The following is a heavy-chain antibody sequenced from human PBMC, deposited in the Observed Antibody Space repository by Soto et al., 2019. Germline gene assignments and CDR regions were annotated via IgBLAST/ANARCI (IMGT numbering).Heavy chain of an antibody. CDR1: SGSISSSDYY. CDR2: IYYTGTT. V-gene: IGHV4-39*01. J-gene: IGHJ4*02. D-gene: IGHD3-10*01. Sequence: SETLSLTCTVSSGSISSSDYYWGWIRQSPGKGLEWIGIIYYTGTTYYNPSLKSRVTISVDTSKNQFSLKVTSVTAADTAVYYCASCFGELLYGDCFDYWGKGTTVSVXS. CDR3: ASCFGELLYGDCFDY.